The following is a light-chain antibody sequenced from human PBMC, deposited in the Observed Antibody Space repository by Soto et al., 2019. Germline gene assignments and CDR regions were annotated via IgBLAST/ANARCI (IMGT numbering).Light chain of an antibody. Sequence: EIVMTQSPATLSVSPGDRATLSCRASQSVSNNLAWYQQKPGQAPRVIIFHASTRATGIPARFSGSGSGTEFTLTISSLQSEDFAVYYCQQYNNWRTFGQGTKLEIK. CDR1: QSVSNN. CDR2: HAS. CDR3: QQYNNWRT. V-gene: IGKV3-15*01. J-gene: IGKJ2*01.